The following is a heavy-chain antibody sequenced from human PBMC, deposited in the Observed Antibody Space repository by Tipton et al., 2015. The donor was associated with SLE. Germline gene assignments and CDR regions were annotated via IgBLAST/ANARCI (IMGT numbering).Heavy chain of an antibody. J-gene: IGHJ4*02. CDR2: ISAYNGNT. CDR1: GYTFTSYG. CDR3: AIAVAGTFFCDY. D-gene: IGHD6-19*01. V-gene: IGHV1-18*01. Sequence: QLVQSGPEVKKPGASVKVSCKASGYTFTSYGISWVRQAPGQGLEWMGWISAYNGNTNYAERLQSRVTMTTDTSTSTAYMELISVRSYDTAVSYCAIAVAGTFFCDYWGQGTLVTVSS.